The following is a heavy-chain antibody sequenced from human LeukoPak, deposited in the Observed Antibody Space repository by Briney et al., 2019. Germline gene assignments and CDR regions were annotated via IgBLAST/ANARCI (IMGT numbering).Heavy chain of an antibody. J-gene: IGHJ4*02. CDR3: ATSWAYYYDSSGYYSEY. D-gene: IGHD3-22*01. CDR2: ISGSGGST. CDR1: GFTFSSYA. V-gene: IGHV3-23*01. Sequence: GGSLRLSCAASGFTFSSYAMSWVRQAPGKGLEWVSAISGSGGSTYYADSVKGRFTISRDNSKNTLYLQMNSLGAEDTAVYYCATSWAYYYDSSGYYSEYWGQGTLVTVSS.